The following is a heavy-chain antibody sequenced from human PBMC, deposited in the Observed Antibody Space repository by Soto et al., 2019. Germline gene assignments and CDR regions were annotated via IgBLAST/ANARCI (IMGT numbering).Heavy chain of an antibody. CDR1: GGSFSGYY. V-gene: IGHV4-34*01. CDR3: ARGRGDIVVVPAAMWEDY. CDR2: INHSGST. D-gene: IGHD2-2*01. J-gene: IGHJ4*02. Sequence: PSETLSLTCAVYGGSFSGYYWSWIRQPPGKGLEWIGEINHSGSTNYNPSLKSRVTISVDTSKNQFSLKLSSVTAADTAEYYCARGRGDIVVVPAAMWEDYWGQGTLVTVSS.